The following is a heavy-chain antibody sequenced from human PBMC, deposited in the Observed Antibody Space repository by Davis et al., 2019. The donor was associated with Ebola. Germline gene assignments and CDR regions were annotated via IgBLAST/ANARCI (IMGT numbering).Heavy chain of an antibody. CDR3: ARVGGNIIRGVIGY. CDR1: GFTFSTYS. V-gene: IGHV3-21*01. CDR2: ISSCSTYI. J-gene: IGHJ4*02. D-gene: IGHD3-10*01. Sequence: PGGSLRLPCAAFGFTFSTYSMNWARQAQGKWLEWVSSISSCSTYIYYADSVQGRFTISRENAKNSLYLQMSSLGAEGTAVYYCARVGGNIIRGVIGYWDQGTLVTVSS.